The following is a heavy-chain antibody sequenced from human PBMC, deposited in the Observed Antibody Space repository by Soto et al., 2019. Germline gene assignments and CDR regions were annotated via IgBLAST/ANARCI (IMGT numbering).Heavy chain of an antibody. J-gene: IGHJ4*02. V-gene: IGHV4-59*08. CDR1: GGSISSYY. Sequence: SETLSLTCIVSGGSISSYYWSWIRQSPGKGLEWIGYIYYTGNTNYNPSLRSRVTISLDTSKNQFSLNLNSVTAADTAVYYYARLPYGDYGEYYFDYWGQGTLVTVSS. CDR2: IYYTGNT. D-gene: IGHD4-17*01. CDR3: ARLPYGDYGEYYFDY.